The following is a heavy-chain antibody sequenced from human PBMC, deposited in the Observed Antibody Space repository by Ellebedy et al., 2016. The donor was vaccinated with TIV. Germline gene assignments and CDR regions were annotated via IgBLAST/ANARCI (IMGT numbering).Heavy chain of an antibody. CDR1: GFTFSSYA. D-gene: IGHD1-14*01. CDR2: IYSGGST. J-gene: IGHJ6*02. Sequence: GESLKISCAASGFTFSSYAMSWVRQAPGKGLEWVSVIYSGGSTYYADSVKGRFTISRDNSKNTLYLQMNSLRAEDTAVYYCTRNLITRNHVLGYYYYYGMDVWGQGTTVTVSS. V-gene: IGHV3-66*01. CDR3: TRNLITRNHVLGYYYYYGMDV.